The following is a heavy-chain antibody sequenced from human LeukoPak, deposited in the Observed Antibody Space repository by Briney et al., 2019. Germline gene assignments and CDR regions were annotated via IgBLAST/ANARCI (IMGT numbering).Heavy chain of an antibody. CDR3: ARGFVHAFDI. Sequence: PGGSLRLSCAASGFAFSTYDMHWVRQPTGKGLEWDSAIGVAGDTYYPGSVKGRFTISRENAKNSLYLQMNSLSAGDTAVYYCARGFVHAFDIWGQGTMVTVSS. CDR1: GFAFSTYD. D-gene: IGHD6-6*01. J-gene: IGHJ3*02. CDR2: IGVAGDT. V-gene: IGHV3-13*04.